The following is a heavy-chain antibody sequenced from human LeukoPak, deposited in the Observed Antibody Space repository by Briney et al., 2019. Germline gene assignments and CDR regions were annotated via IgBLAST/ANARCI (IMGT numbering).Heavy chain of an antibody. CDR1: GFTFSDAW. J-gene: IGHJ4*02. CDR2: IKSKSDGGTS. D-gene: IGHD3-16*02. CDR3: MRDCCLRSNLDTGGQ. Sequence: GGFLRLSCVASGFTFSDAWMTWVRQAPGKGVEWVGRIKSKSDGGTSDYPAPVKGRFSVSRDDSKNTVYLQMDSLKTEDTAVYYCMRDCCLRSNLDTGGQWGQGTLVTVSS. V-gene: IGHV3-15*01.